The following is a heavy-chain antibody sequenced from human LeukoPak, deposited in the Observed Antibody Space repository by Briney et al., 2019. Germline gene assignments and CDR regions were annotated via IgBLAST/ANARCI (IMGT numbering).Heavy chain of an antibody. V-gene: IGHV3-7*02. Sequence: GGSLRLSCAASGFTFRSYWMSWVRQAPGKGLEWVANIKQDGSEKYYVDSVKGRFTISRDNAKNSLYLQMNSLRDEDTAIYYCARGITGRDYWGQGTLVTVSS. CDR1: GFTFRSYW. D-gene: IGHD1-20*01. J-gene: IGHJ4*02. CDR3: ARGITGRDY. CDR2: IKQDGSEK.